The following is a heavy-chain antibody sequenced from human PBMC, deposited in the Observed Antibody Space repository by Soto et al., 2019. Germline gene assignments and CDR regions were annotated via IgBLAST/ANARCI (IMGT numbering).Heavy chain of an antibody. CDR3: ARFPSLLWFGESQNAGMDV. D-gene: IGHD3-10*01. Sequence: PSETLSLTCAVYGGSLSGYSWGWVRHPPGKGRGWIGEINHSGSTNYNPSLKSRVTISVDTSKNQFSLKLSSVTAADTAVYYCARFPSLLWFGESQNAGMDVWGQGTTVTGSS. CDR2: INHSGST. J-gene: IGHJ6*02. V-gene: IGHV4-34*01. CDR1: GGSLSGYS.